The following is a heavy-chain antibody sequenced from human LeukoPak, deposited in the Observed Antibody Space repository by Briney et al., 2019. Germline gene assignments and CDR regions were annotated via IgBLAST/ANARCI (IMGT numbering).Heavy chain of an antibody. CDR3: TRGHVLRFLEWLPNYYYYYYMDV. J-gene: IGHJ6*03. D-gene: IGHD3-3*01. V-gene: IGHV3-49*04. Sequence: PGRSLRLSCTASGFTFGDYAMSWVRQAPGKGLEWVGFIRSKAYGGTTEYAASVKGRFTISRDDSKSIAYLQMNSLKTEDTAAYYCTRGHVLRFLEWLPNYYYYYYMDVWGKGTTVTVSS. CDR2: IRSKAYGGTT. CDR1: GFTFGDYA.